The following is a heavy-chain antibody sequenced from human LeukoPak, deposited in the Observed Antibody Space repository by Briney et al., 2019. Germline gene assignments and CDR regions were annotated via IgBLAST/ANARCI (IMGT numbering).Heavy chain of an antibody. CDR1: GFTVSSNY. D-gene: IGHD6-13*01. Sequence: GGSLRLSCAASGFTVSSNYMSWVRQAPGKGLEWVSVIYSGGTTYYADSVKGRFTISRDNSKNTLYLQMNSPRAEDTAVYYCARGLSSSWGGGMDVWGKGTTVTVSS. CDR3: ARGLSSSWGGGMDV. J-gene: IGHJ6*04. CDR2: IYSGGTT. V-gene: IGHV3-53*01.